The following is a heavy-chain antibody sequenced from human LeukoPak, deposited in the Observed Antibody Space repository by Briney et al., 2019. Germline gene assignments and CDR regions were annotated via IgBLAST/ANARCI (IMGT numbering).Heavy chain of an antibody. CDR3: ARDPKYYYGSGGTFDY. J-gene: IGHJ4*02. CDR2: ISAYNGNT. CDR1: GYTFTSYG. V-gene: IGHV1-18*04. D-gene: IGHD3-10*01. Sequence: SVKVSCKASGYTFTSYGISWVRQAPGQGLEWMGWISAYNGNTNYAQKLQGRVTMTTDTSTSTAYMELRSLRSDDTAVYYCARDPKYYYGSGGTFDYWGQGTLVTVSS.